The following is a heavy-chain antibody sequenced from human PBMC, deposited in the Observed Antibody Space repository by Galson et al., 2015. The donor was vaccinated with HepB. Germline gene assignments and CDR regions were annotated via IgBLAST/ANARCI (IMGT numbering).Heavy chain of an antibody. CDR1: GFILSSYG. Sequence: SLRLSCAASGFILSSYGMHWVRQAPGKGLEWVAVIWYDGSKKYHADSVKGRFTISRDNSKSTLYLQMDSLRVEDTAMFYCARGRGADYGGNTGHFDYWGQGTLVTVSS. CDR3: ARGRGADYGGNTGHFDY. V-gene: IGHV3-33*01. J-gene: IGHJ4*02. CDR2: IWYDGSKK. D-gene: IGHD4-23*01.